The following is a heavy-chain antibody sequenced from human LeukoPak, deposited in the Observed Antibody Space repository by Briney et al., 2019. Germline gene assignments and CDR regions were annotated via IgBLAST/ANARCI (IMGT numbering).Heavy chain of an antibody. CDR2: ISGSGGST. V-gene: IGHV3-23*01. Sequence: GGSLRLSCAASGFTFSSYAMSWVRQAPGKGLGWVSDISGSGGSTYYADSVKGRFTISRDNSKNTLFLQMNSLRAEDTAIYYCATNRSSYYPSWGQGTLVTVSS. J-gene: IGHJ5*02. D-gene: IGHD3-3*01. CDR3: ATNRSSYYPS. CDR1: GFTFSSYA.